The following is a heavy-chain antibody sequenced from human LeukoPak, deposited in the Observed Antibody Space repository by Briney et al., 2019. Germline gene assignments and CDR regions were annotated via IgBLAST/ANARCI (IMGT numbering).Heavy chain of an antibody. D-gene: IGHD3-22*01. CDR3: ARSFSQYYYDSSGYYYEGYYYYYYMDV. CDR2: INPSGGST. CDR1: GYTFTSYY. J-gene: IGHJ6*03. V-gene: IGHV1-46*01. Sequence: ASVKVSCKASGYTFTSYYMRWVRQPPGQGLEWMGIINPSGGSTSYAQKFQGRVTMTRDMSTSTDYMELSSLRSEDTAVYYCARSFSQYYYDSSGYYYEGYYYYYYMDVWGKGTTVTISS.